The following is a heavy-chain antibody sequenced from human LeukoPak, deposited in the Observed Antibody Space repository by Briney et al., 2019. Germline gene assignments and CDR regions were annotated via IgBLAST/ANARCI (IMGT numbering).Heavy chain of an antibody. J-gene: IGHJ4*02. CDR3: AKAQYSSSWSYFDY. Sequence: PGGSLRLSCAASGFTFRNYGMGWVRQAPGKGLEWVSGISGSGGNTYYADSVKGRFTISRDNSKNTLYLQMNSLRVEDTAVFYCAKAQYSSSWSYFDYWGQGTLVTVSS. CDR1: GFTFRNYG. V-gene: IGHV3-23*01. D-gene: IGHD6-13*01. CDR2: ISGSGGNT.